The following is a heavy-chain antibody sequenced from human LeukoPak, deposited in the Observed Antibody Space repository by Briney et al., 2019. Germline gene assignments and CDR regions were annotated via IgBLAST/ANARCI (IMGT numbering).Heavy chain of an antibody. CDR3: AGTVTPGAFDI. V-gene: IGHV4-61*08. Sequence: SETLSLTCTVSGGSISSGGYYWSWIRQHPGKGLEWIGYIYYSGSTNYNPSLKSRVTISVDTSKNQFSLKLSSVTAADTAVYYCAGTVTPGAFDIWGQGTMVTVSS. D-gene: IGHD4-17*01. CDR2: IYYSGST. J-gene: IGHJ3*02. CDR1: GGSISSGGYY.